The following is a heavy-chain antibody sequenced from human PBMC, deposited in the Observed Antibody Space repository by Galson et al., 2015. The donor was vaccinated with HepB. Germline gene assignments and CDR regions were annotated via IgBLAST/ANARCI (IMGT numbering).Heavy chain of an antibody. CDR2: ITSSGGKT. CDR1: GFTFTRYA. Sequence: SLRLSCAASGFTFTRYAMTWVRQAPGKGLEWVASITSSGGKTYYTDSVKGRFTLSRDNSKNTLFLQLNSLGAEDTALYYCAKEGIMVANNPYHFHYWGQGTLVTVSS. V-gene: IGHV3-23*01. D-gene: IGHD2-15*01. CDR3: AKEGIMVANNPYHFHY. J-gene: IGHJ4*02.